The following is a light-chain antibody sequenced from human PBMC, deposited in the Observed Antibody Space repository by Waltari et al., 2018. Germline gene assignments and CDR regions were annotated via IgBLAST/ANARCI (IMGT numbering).Light chain of an antibody. J-gene: IGLJ2*01. Sequence: QTVVTQEPSFSVSPGGTVTLTCGYSYGSVSTTYHHSWYQHTPGHATRLLIYNTNPRSSAVPDRFSGSILANKAALTFTGAQAEDESDYYFVLYMGSDSVIFDGETKRTGL. V-gene: IGLV8-61*01. CDR3: VLYMGSDSVI. CDR2: NTN. CDR1: YGSVSTTYH.